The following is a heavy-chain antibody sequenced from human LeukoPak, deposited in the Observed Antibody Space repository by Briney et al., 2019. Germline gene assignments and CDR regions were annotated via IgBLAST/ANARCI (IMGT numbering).Heavy chain of an antibody. CDR1: GYTFTSYG. CDR2: ISAYNGNT. D-gene: IGHD3-10*01. J-gene: IGHJ4*02. Sequence: ASVKVSCKASGYTFTSYGITWVRQAPGQGLEWMGWISAYNGNTNYAQKLQGRVTMTTDTSTSTAYMELRSLRSDDTAVYYRAGDYYGSGSYYVWGQGTLVTVSS. V-gene: IGHV1-18*01. CDR3: AGDYYGSGSYYV.